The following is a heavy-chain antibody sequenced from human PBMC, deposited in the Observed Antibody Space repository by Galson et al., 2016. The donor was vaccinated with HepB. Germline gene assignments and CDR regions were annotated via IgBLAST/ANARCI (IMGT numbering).Heavy chain of an antibody. J-gene: IGHJ4*02. V-gene: IGHV1-18*01. Sequence: SVKVSCKAYGFIFTNYGISWVRQAPGQGLEWMGWISAYNANTNSAQKFQGRVTMTTDTSTSTAFMEVRSLTSDDTAAYYCARTSAITLVRGVLPFYFDYWGQGTLVTVSS. D-gene: IGHD3-10*01. CDR1: GFIFTNYG. CDR3: ARTSAITLVRGVLPFYFDY. CDR2: ISAYNANT.